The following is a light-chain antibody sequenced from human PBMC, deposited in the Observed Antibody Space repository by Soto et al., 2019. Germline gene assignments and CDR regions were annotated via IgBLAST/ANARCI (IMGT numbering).Light chain of an antibody. V-gene: IGKV3-11*01. CDR1: QSVSSY. CDR2: DAS. Sequence: EIVLTQSPATLSLSPGERATLSCRASQSVSSYLAWYQQKPGQAPRLLIYDASNRATGIPARFSGSGSGTDFTLTISSLEPEDFAVYYCQHRSNWITFGQGTPLEI. J-gene: IGKJ5*01. CDR3: QHRSNWIT.